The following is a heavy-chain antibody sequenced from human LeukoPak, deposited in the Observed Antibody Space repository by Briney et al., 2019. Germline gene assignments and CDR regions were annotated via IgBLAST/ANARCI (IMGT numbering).Heavy chain of an antibody. CDR3: ARGTSPAMGTLGY. CDR2: INSNGDRT. CDR1: GFTFSSYA. Sequence: GGSPRLSCAASGFTFSSYAMHWVRQAPGKGLEYVSAINSNGDRTYYANSVKGRFTISRDNSKNTLYLQMGSLRAEDMALYYCARGTSPAMGTLGYWGQGTLVTVSS. J-gene: IGHJ4*02. V-gene: IGHV3-64*01. D-gene: IGHD5-18*01.